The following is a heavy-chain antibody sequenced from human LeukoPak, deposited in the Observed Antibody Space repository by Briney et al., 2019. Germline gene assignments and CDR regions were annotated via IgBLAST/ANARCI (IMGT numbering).Heavy chain of an antibody. V-gene: IGHV3-23*01. CDR2: ISGSGGST. J-gene: IGHJ4*02. CDR1: GFTFSSYA. Sequence: GGSLRLSCAASGFTFSSYAMSWVRQAPGKGLEWASAISGSGGSTYYADSVKGRFTISRDNSKNTLYLQMNSLRAEDTAVYYCARCSSTSCYPHYFDYWGQGTLVTVSS. D-gene: IGHD2-2*01. CDR3: ARCSSTSCYPHYFDY.